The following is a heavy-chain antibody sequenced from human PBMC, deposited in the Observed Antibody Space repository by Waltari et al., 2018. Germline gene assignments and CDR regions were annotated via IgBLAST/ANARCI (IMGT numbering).Heavy chain of an antibody. CDR2: ISWNSGSI. Sequence: EVQLVESGGGLVKPGRSLRISCAASGFTFEDYAMNWARQAPGKGLEWVSGISWNSGSIGYADSVQGRFTISRDNAKTSLYLQMNSLRAEDMALYYCAKEAAGEAFDILGQVTMVTVSS. V-gene: IGHV3-9*03. J-gene: IGHJ3*02. CDR3: AKEAAGEAFDI. D-gene: IGHD6-13*01. CDR1: GFTFEDYA.